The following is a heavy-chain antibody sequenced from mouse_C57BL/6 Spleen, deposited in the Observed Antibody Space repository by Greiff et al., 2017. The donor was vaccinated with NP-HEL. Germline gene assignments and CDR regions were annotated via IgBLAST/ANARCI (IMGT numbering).Heavy chain of an antibody. Sequence: VHVKQSGAELVRPGASVKLSCTASGFNIKDYYMHWVKQRPEQGLEWIGRIDPEDGDTEYAPKFQGKATMTADTSSNTAYLQLSSLTSEDTAVYYCTTKSTDWYFDVWGTGTTVTVSS. J-gene: IGHJ1*03. CDR3: TTKSTDWYFDV. CDR2: IDPEDGDT. CDR1: GFNIKDYY. V-gene: IGHV14-1*01. D-gene: IGHD5-1*01.